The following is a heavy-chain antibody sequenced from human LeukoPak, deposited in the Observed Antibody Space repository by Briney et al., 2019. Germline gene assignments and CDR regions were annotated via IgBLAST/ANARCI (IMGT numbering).Heavy chain of an antibody. V-gene: IGHV4-34*01. Sequence: SETLSLTCAVYGGSFSNYYWSWIRQPPGKGLEWIGDIYHTGSTTYNPPLKSRVTISVDTSKKQFSLRLSSVTAADTAVYYCARGRTAMGSWGQGTMVTVSS. D-gene: IGHD5-18*01. J-gene: IGHJ3*01. CDR2: IYHTGST. CDR1: GGSFSNYY. CDR3: ARGRTAMGS.